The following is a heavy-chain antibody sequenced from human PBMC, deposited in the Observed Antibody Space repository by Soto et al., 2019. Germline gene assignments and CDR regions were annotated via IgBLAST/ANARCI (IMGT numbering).Heavy chain of an antibody. CDR2: ISGST. V-gene: IGHV3-23*01. CDR1: GFSFSDYR. J-gene: IGHJ4*02. CDR3: AKGYCSFTSCYYFEY. Sequence: GGSLRLSCAASGFSFSDYRMHWVRQDPGKGLGWISRISGSTYYADSVKGRFTISRDNSKNTLYLQMSSLRAEDTAVYYCAKGYCSFTSCYYFEYWGQGALVTVSS. D-gene: IGHD2-2*01.